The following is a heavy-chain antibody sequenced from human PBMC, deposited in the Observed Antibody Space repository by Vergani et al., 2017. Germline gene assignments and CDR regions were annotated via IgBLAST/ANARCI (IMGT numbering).Heavy chain of an antibody. J-gene: IGHJ4*02. CDR3: ARGPPLYSSGWYYTSH. D-gene: IGHD6-19*01. CDR1: GGSFSGYY. CDR2: INHSGST. V-gene: IGHV4-34*01. Sequence: QVQLQQWGAGLLKPSETLSLTCAVYGGSFSGYYWSWIRQPPGKGLEWIGEINHSGSTNYNPSLKSRVTISVDTSKNQFSLKLSSVTAADTAVYYCARGPPLYSSGWYYTSHGGQGTLVTVSS.